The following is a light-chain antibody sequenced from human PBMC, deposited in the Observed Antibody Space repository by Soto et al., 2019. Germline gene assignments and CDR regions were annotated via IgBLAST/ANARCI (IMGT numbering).Light chain of an antibody. V-gene: IGLV2-14*01. J-gene: IGLJ1*01. CDR2: EVS. Sequence: QSVLPQPASVSGSPGQSITISCTGTSSDVGDYNYVSWYQQHPGKAPKLMIYEVSNRPSGVSNRFSGSKSGNTAPLTISGLQAEDEADYYCSSYTSSNTYVFGTGTKVTVL. CDR1: SSDVGDYNY. CDR3: SSYTSSNTYV.